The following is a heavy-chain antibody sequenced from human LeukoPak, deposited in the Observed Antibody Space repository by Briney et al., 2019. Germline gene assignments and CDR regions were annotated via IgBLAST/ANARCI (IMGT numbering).Heavy chain of an antibody. V-gene: IGHV4-4*07. Sequence: SETLSLTCTVSGGSISSYYWSWIRQPAGKGLEWIGRIFTSGSTNYNPSLKSRVTMSVDTSKNQFSLKLTTVTAADTAVYYCARIGDSSSSGLDYWGQGTLVTVSS. CDR3: ARIGDSSSSGLDY. D-gene: IGHD6-6*01. CDR1: GGSISSYY. CDR2: IFTSGST. J-gene: IGHJ4*02.